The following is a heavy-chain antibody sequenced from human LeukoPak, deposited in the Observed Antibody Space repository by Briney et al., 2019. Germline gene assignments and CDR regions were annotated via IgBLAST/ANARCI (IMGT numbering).Heavy chain of an antibody. CDR1: GYSFTSYW. Sequence: GESLEISCKGSGYSFTSYWIGWVRQMPGKGLEWMGIIYPGDSDTRYSPSFQGQVTISADKSISTAYLQWSSLKASDTAMYYCARANYDFWSGYYPPLHYWGQGTLVTVSS. CDR2: IYPGDSDT. V-gene: IGHV5-51*01. J-gene: IGHJ4*02. CDR3: ARANYDFWSGYYPPLHY. D-gene: IGHD3-3*01.